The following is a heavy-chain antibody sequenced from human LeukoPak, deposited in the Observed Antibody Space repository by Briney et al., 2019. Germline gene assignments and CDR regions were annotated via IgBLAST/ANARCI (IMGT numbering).Heavy chain of an antibody. CDR3: AKMLGQEVAACDY. V-gene: IGHV3-23*01. D-gene: IGHD6-19*01. J-gene: IGHJ4*02. Sequence: GGSLRLSCGASGFTFSTYAMSWVRQAPGKGLEWVSSVSDSGGSTYYADSVKGRFTISRDNSKNTLYLQMNSLRAEDTAVYYCAKMLGQEVAACDYWGQGNLVIVSS. CDR2: VSDSGGST. CDR1: GFTFSTYA.